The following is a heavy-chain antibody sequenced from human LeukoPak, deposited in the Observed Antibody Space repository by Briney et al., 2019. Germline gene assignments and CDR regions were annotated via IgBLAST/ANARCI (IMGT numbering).Heavy chain of an antibody. D-gene: IGHD5-18*01. J-gene: IGHJ4*02. Sequence: SETLSPTCTVSGVSISSYYWSWIRQPAGKGLEWIGRIYTSGSTNYNPSLKSRVTMSVDTSKNQFSLKLSSVTAADTAVYYCARNIAMPTGVDYWGQGTLVTVSS. V-gene: IGHV4-4*07. CDR3: ARNIAMPTGVDY. CDR2: IYTSGST. CDR1: GVSISSYY.